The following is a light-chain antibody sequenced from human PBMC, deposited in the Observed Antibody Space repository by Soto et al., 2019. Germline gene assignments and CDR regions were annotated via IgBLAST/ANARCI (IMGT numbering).Light chain of an antibody. V-gene: IGKV4-1*01. CDR3: QQYYSAPLT. CDR2: WAS. J-gene: IGKJ1*01. CDR1: QSVLYSFNNKSY. Sequence: DIVMTQSPDSLAVSLGERATINCKSSQSVLYSFNNKSYLTWYQQKPGQPPKLLIYWASTRKSGVPDRFSGIESGTDFTLTISSLQAEDVAVYYCQQYYSAPLTFGQGTKVEIK.